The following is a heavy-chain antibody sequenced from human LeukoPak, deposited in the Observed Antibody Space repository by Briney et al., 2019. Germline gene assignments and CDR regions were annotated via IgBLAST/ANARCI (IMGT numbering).Heavy chain of an antibody. CDR3: AREYYYDSSGYYFTWYFDL. CDR2: IYSGGST. V-gene: IGHV3-53*01. CDR1: GFTVSSNY. J-gene: IGHJ2*01. D-gene: IGHD3-22*01. Sequence: PGGSLRLSCAASGFTVSSNYMSWVRQAPGEGLEWVSVIYSGGSTYYADSVKGRFTISRDNSKNTLYLQMNSLRAEDTPVYYCAREYYYDSSGYYFTWYFDLWGRGTLVTVSS.